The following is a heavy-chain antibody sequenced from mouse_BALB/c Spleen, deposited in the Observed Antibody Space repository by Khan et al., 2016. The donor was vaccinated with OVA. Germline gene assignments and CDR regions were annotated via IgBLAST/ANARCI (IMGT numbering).Heavy chain of an antibody. J-gene: IGHJ3*01. CDR2: IWGDGST. D-gene: IGHD2-2*01. V-gene: IGHV2-3*01. CDR1: GLSLTNYG. Sequence: QVQLKQSGPGLVAPSQSLSIRCTVSGLSLTNYGVSWVRQPPGKGLEWLGVIWGDGSTNYHSVLKSRLSISKDTSKSQVFVKLNSLQPDDTSTYYCASIYYGYDWFAYWGQGTLVTVSA. CDR3: ASIYYGYDWFAY.